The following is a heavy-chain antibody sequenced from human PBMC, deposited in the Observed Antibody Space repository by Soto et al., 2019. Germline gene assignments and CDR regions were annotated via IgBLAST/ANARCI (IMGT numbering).Heavy chain of an antibody. Sequence: QLQLQESGPGLVKPSETLSLTCTVSGGSISSSSYYWGWIRQPPGKGLEWIGSIYYSGSTYYNPSLKIRVTISVDTSKNQSSLKLSSVTAADTAVYYCARQSSGWYGNDYWGQGTLVTVSS. CDR2: IYYSGST. CDR3: ARQSSGWYGNDY. D-gene: IGHD6-19*01. J-gene: IGHJ4*02. CDR1: GGSISSSSYY. V-gene: IGHV4-39*01.